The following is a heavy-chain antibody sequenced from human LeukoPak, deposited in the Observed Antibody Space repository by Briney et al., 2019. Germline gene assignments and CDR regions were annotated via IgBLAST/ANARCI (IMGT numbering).Heavy chain of an antibody. CDR1: GGSIRSSYYY. V-gene: IGHV4-39*07. CDR2: IYDSGST. D-gene: IGHD6-19*01. CDR3: ARVWSSGWNDC. Sequence: SETLSLTCTVSGGSIRSSYYYWGWIRQPPGKGLEWIGSIYDSGSTYYNPSLKSRVTISVDTSKNQFSLKLSSVTAADTAVYYCARVWSSGWNDCWGQGALVTVSS. J-gene: IGHJ4*02.